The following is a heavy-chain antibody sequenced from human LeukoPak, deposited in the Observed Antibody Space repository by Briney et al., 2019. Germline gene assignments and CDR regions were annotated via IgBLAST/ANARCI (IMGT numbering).Heavy chain of an antibody. CDR2: IYSGGST. CDR1: GFTVSSNY. V-gene: IGHV3-66*01. Sequence: PGGSLRLSCAASGFTVSSNYMSWVRQAPGKGLEWVSVIYSGGSTYYADSVKGRFTISRDNSKNTLYLQMNSLRAEDTAVYYCARFYSNPWEGAFDIWGQGTMVTVSS. CDR3: ARFYSNPWEGAFDI. D-gene: IGHD4-11*01. J-gene: IGHJ3*02.